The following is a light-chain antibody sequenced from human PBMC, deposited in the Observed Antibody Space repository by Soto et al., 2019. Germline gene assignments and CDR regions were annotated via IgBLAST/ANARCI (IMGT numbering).Light chain of an antibody. CDR1: SSDVGAYNY. V-gene: IGLV2-14*01. CDR3: ISYTTSSTDV. Sequence: QSALTQPASVSGSPGQSITISCTGTSSDVGAYNYVSWFQQHPGKAPKFMIYEVSNRPSGVSNRFSGSKSGNTASLTISGLQAEDEADYYCISYTTSSTDVFGTGTKVTVL. CDR2: EVS. J-gene: IGLJ1*01.